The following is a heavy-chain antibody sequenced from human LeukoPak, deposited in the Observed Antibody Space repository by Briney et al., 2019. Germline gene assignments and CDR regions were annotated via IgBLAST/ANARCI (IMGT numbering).Heavy chain of an antibody. V-gene: IGHV4-59*01. J-gene: IGHJ4*02. CDR1: GGSISSYY. Sequence: SETLSLTCTVSGGSISSYYWSWIRQPPGKGLEWIGYIYYSGSTNYNPSLKSRVTISVDTSKNQFSLKLSSVTAADTAVYYCARGGGNCSGGSCYDYWGQGTLVTVSS. CDR2: IYYSGST. D-gene: IGHD2-15*01. CDR3: ARGGGNCSGGSCYDY.